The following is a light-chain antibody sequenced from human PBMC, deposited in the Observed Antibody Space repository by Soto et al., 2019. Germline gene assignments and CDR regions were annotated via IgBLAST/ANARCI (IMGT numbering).Light chain of an antibody. CDR3: QQYNNWPPVT. J-gene: IGKJ3*01. CDR1: QSVRTF. Sequence: EIVLTQSPATLSLSPGERATLSCRASQSVRTFLAWYQLKPGQPPRLLIYDASNRATGIPARFSGSGSGTEFTLTISSLQSEDFAVYYCQQYNNWPPVTFGPGTKVDIK. CDR2: DAS. V-gene: IGKV3-11*01.